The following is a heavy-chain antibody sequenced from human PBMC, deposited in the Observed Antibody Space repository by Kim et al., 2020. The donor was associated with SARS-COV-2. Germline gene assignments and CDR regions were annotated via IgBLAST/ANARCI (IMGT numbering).Heavy chain of an antibody. CDR1: GYSFTSYW. D-gene: IGHD3-3*01. CDR3: ARLRGIYDFWSGYGTRWFDP. Sequence: GESLKISCKGSGYSFTSYWISWVRQMPGKGLEWMGRIDPSDSYTNYSPSFQGHVTISADKSISTAYLQWSSLKASDTAMYYCARLRGIYDFWSGYGTRWFDPWGQGTLVTVSS. CDR2: IDPSDSYT. V-gene: IGHV5-10-1*01. J-gene: IGHJ5*02.